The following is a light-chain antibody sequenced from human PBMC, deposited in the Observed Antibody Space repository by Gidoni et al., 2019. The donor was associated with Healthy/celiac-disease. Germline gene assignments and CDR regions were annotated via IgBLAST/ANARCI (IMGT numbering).Light chain of an antibody. CDR1: QDISNY. CDR2: DAS. Sequence: DIQMTQSPSSLSASVGDRVTITCQASQDISNYLNWYQQKPGKAPKLLIYDASNLETGVPSRFSGSGSGTDFTFTISSLQPEDIATYVCQQYDNLPPLTFGGGTKVEIK. CDR3: QQYDNLPPLT. J-gene: IGKJ4*01. V-gene: IGKV1-33*01.